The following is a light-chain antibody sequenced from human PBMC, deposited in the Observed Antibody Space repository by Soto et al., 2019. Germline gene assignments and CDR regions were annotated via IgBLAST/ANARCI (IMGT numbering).Light chain of an antibody. CDR1: QDIDNC. Sequence: DIQMTQSPSSLSASVGDRVTITCQASQDIDNCLNWYQQKPGQAPKLLISDASILETGVPSRFRGSGSGTDFTYTIRGLQPEDVATFYCQQGDSLPLTFGGGTRVQIK. V-gene: IGKV1-33*01. CDR3: QQGDSLPLT. J-gene: IGKJ4*01. CDR2: DAS.